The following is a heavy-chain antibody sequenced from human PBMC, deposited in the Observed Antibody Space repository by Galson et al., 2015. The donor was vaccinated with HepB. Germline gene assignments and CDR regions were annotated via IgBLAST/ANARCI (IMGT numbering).Heavy chain of an antibody. Sequence: SLRLSCAASGFTFTNYAMHWVRQAPGKELEWVSAITASGGSTYYADSVEGRFTVSRDNSKNTLYLHMNSLRAEDTALYYCARDFFGSGAISPTDYWGQGIHVTVSS. CDR3: ARDFFGSGAISPTDY. J-gene: IGHJ4*02. CDR2: ITASGGST. D-gene: IGHD2/OR15-2a*01. V-gene: IGHV3-23*01. CDR1: GFTFTNYA.